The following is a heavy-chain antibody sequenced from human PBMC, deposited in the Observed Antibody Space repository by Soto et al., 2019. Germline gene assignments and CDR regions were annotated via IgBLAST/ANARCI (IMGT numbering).Heavy chain of an antibody. CDR1: GGTFNSYA. CDR3: ALVLHPPDGSGWRSLYWLFDL. V-gene: IGHV1-69*06. D-gene: IGHD6-19*01. J-gene: IGHJ2*01. CDR2: IIPIFRST. Sequence: QVQLVQSGAEVKKPGSSVKVSCKASGGTFNSYALTWVRQAPGQGLEWMGGIIPIFRSTNYAQKFQGRVTITANRSTNTADMELSSLISDDTAVYYCALVLHPPDGSGWRSLYWLFDLWGRGTLVTVSS.